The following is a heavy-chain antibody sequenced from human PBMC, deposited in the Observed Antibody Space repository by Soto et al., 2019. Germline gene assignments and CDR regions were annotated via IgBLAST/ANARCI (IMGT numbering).Heavy chain of an antibody. CDR2: ISESGDGT. V-gene: IGHV3-23*01. J-gene: IGHJ6*02. CDR3: AKNGDFWSWGMDV. Sequence: LRLSCAASGFTFHTYAMTCDRQAPGKGLEWVSLISESGDGTYYADSVKGRFTISRDNSQRTLNLQMNSLRAEDTAVYYCAKNGDFWSWGMDVWGQGTTVTVSS. CDR1: GFTFHTYA. D-gene: IGHD3-3*01.